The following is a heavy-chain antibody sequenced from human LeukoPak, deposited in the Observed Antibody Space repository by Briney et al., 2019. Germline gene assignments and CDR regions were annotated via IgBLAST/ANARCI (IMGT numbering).Heavy chain of an antibody. J-gene: IGHJ4*02. Sequence: GGSLRLSCAVSGLTFSSIAMRWVRQAPGKGLEWVAFIRYDGSNKYYADSVKGRFTISRDNSKNTLYLQMNSLRAEDTAVYYCAKDPRGHSYGWSWRYFYYWGQGTLVTVSS. CDR3: AKDPRGHSYGWSWRYFYY. CDR2: IRYDGSNK. V-gene: IGHV3-30*02. CDR1: GLTFSSIA. D-gene: IGHD5-18*01.